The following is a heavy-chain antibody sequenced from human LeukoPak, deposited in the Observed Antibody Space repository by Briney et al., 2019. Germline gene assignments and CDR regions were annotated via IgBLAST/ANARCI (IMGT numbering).Heavy chain of an antibody. V-gene: IGHV4-34*01. CDR2: INHSGST. D-gene: IGHD1-26*01. CDR1: GGSFSGYY. CDR3: ARGINRPRWERRSPFDY. Sequence: PSETLSLTCAVYGGSFSGYYWSWIRQPPGKGLEWIGEINHSGSTNYNPSLKSRVTISVDTSKNQFSLKLSSVTAADTAVYYCARGINRPRWERRSPFDYWGQGTLVTVSS. J-gene: IGHJ4*02.